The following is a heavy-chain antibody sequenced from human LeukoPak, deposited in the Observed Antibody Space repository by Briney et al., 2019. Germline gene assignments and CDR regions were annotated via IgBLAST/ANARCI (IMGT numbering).Heavy chain of an antibody. CDR3: ARDPPPKHYYDSSGYYHAEYFQH. V-gene: IGHV3-20*04. CDR1: GFTFDDYG. J-gene: IGHJ1*01. CDR2: INWNGGRT. Sequence: GGSLRLSCAASGFTFDDYGMSWVRQAPGKGLEWVSGINWNGGRTGYADSVKGRFTISRDNAKNSLYLQMNSLSAEDTALYYCARDPPPKHYYDSSGYYHAEYFQHWGQGTLVTVSS. D-gene: IGHD3-22*01.